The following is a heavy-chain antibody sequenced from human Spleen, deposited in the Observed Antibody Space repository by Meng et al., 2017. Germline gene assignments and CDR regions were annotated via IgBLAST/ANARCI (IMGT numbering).Heavy chain of an antibody. V-gene: IGHV4-34*01. CDR2: INHSGST. CDR3: ARGPTTMAHDFDY. J-gene: IGHJ4*02. Sequence: QVLRQQWGGRLLKPSETLSLTCVVSGGCFSDYYWSWIRQPPGKGLEWIGEINHSGSTNYNPSLESRATISVDTSQNNLSLKLSSVTAADSAVYYCARGPTTMAHDFDYWGQGTLVTVSS. CDR1: GGCFSDYY. D-gene: IGHD4-11*01.